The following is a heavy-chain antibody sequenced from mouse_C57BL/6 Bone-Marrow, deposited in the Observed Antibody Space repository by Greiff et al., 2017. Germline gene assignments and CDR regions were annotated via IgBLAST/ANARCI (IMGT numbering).Heavy chain of an antibody. Sequence: VQLQQSGPELVKPGASVKIPCKASGYTFTDYNMDWVKQSHGKSLEWIGDINPNNGGTIYTQKFKGKATLTVDKSSSTAYMELRSLTSEDTAVYYCARSLGAYYSNHGAMDYWGQGTSVTVSS. CDR1: GYTFTDYN. V-gene: IGHV1-18*01. CDR3: ARSLGAYYSNHGAMDY. CDR2: INPNNGGT. J-gene: IGHJ4*01. D-gene: IGHD2-5*01.